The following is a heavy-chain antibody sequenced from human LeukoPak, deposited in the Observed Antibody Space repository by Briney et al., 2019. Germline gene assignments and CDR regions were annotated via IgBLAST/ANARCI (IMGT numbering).Heavy chain of an antibody. CDR3: ARNRYSYRSGNYGVPNWFDP. D-gene: IGHD3-10*01. Sequence: SETLSLTCTVSGYSISSGYYWGWIRQPPGKGLEWIGSIYHSGSTYYNPSLKSRVTISVDTSKNQFSLKLSSVTAADTAVYYCARNRYSYRSGNYGVPNWFDPWGQGTLVTASS. CDR1: GYSISSGYY. V-gene: IGHV4-38-2*02. J-gene: IGHJ5*02. CDR2: IYHSGST.